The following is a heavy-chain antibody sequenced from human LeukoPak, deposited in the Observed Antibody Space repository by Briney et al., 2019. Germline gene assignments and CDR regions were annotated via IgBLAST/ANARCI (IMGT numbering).Heavy chain of an antibody. CDR2: IIPIFGTA. CDR1: GGTFISYA. Sequence: SAKVSCKASGGTFISYAISWVRQAPGQGLEWMGGIIPIFGTANYAQKFQGRVTITADESTSTAYMELSSLRSEDTAVYYCARGYCTNGVCPYYYYGMDVWGQGTTVTVSS. D-gene: IGHD2-8*01. J-gene: IGHJ6*02. V-gene: IGHV1-69*13. CDR3: ARGYCTNGVCPYYYYGMDV.